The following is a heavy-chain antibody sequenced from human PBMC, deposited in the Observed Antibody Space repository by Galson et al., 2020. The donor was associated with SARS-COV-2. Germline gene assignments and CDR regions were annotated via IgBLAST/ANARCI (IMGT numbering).Heavy chain of an antibody. J-gene: IGHJ6*02. CDR2: ISTSSSYT. V-gene: IGHV3-21*01. CDR1: GFPFSTYS. Sequence: NSGGSLRLSCAASGFPFSTYSMNWVRLAPGKGLEWVSSISTSSSYTYYVDSVKGRFSISRDNPRNSLYLQMNSLRAEDTAVYYCARDEGIRGYNYGRLYYGVGVWGQGTTVTVSS. D-gene: IGHD5-18*01. CDR3: ARDEGIRGYNYGRLYYGVGV.